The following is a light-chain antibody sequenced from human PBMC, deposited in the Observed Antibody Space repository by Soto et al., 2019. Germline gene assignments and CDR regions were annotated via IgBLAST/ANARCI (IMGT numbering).Light chain of an antibody. CDR3: QQYNSYPLT. CDR1: QSFSSW. J-gene: IGKJ1*01. CDR2: DAS. V-gene: IGKV1-5*01. Sequence: DIQMTQSPSTLSASVGDRVTITCRASQSFSSWLAWYQQKPGKAPKLLIYDASSLESGVPSRFSGSGSGTEFTLTISSLQPDDFATYYCQQYNSYPLTFGQGTKVEIK.